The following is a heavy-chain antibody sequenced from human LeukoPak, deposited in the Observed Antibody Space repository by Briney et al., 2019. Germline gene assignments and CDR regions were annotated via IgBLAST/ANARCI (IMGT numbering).Heavy chain of an antibody. CDR1: GGSISNYY. J-gene: IGHJ4*02. CDR2: IYYSGST. Sequence: SETLSLTCTVSGGSISNYYWSWIRQPPGKGLEWIGFIYYSGSTNYNPSLKSRVTISVDTSKNQFSLKPSSVTAADTAVYYCARDRGHYFDYWGQGTLVTVSS. V-gene: IGHV4-59*01. CDR3: ARDRGHYFDY.